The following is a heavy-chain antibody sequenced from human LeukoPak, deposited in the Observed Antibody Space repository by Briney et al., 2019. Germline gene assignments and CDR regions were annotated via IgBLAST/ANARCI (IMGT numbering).Heavy chain of an antibody. J-gene: IGHJ4*02. V-gene: IGHV5-51*01. CDR3: ARVGPHYYDSSGPFDY. CDR2: IYPGDSDT. CDR1: GYSFTSYW. Sequence: GESLKISCKGSGYSFTSYWIGWVRQMPGKGLEWMVIIYPGDSDTRYSPSFQGQVTISADKSISTAYLQWSSLKASDTAMYYCARVGPHYYDSSGPFDYWGQGTLVTVSS. D-gene: IGHD3-22*01.